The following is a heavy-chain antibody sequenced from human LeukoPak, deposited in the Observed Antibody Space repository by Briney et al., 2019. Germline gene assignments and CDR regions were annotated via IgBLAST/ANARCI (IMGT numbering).Heavy chain of an antibody. Sequence: SVKVSCKASGGTFSSYAISWVRQAPGQGLEWMGGIIPIFGTANYAQKFQGRVTVTRDTSASTAYMELSSLKSEDTALYYCARDLMVATGRPQPIDYWGQGTLVTVSS. CDR3: ARDLMVATGRPQPIDY. J-gene: IGHJ4*02. CDR2: IIPIFGTA. CDR1: GGTFSSYA. D-gene: IGHD2-8*01. V-gene: IGHV1-69*05.